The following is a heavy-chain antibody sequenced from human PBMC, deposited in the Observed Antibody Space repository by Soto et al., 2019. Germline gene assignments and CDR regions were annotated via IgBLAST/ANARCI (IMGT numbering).Heavy chain of an antibody. Sequence: SETLSLTCTVSGGSISNYYWNWIRQSPGKGLEWIGYIYSSGSTHYNPSLQNRVTISVDTSKNQFSLKLTSVTAADTAIYYCARRIVSTETFDPWGQGTLVTVSS. CDR3: ARRIVSTETFDP. CDR1: GGSISNYY. V-gene: IGHV4-59*08. J-gene: IGHJ5*02. CDR2: IYSSGST. D-gene: IGHD5-12*01.